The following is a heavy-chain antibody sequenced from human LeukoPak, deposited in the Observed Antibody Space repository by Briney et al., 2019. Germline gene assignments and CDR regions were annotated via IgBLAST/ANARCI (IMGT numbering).Heavy chain of an antibody. CDR1: GFTFSSYA. J-gene: IGHJ5*02. CDR2: ISGSGGST. Sequence: PGRSLRLSCAASGFTFSSYAMSWVRQAPGKGLEWVSAISGSGGSTYYADSVKGRFTISRDNSKNTLYLQMNSLRAEDTAVYYCAKDYCSGGSCYPADWFDPWGQGTLVTVSS. V-gene: IGHV3-23*01. CDR3: AKDYCSGGSCYPADWFDP. D-gene: IGHD2-15*01.